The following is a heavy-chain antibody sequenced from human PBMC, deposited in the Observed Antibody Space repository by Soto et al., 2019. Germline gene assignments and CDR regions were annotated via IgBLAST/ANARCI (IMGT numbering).Heavy chain of an antibody. V-gene: IGHV1-46*01. D-gene: IGHD1-26*01. CDR1: GYTFTSYY. Sequence: ASVKVSCKASGYTFTSYYMHWVRQAPGQGLEWMGIINPSGGSTSYAQKFQGRVTMTRDTSTSTVYMELSSLRSEDTAVYYCAGGSRVGATTGSTLLQYWGLVTRVSVST. CDR3: AGGSRVGATTGSTLLQY. CDR2: INPSGGST. J-gene: IGHJ4*02.